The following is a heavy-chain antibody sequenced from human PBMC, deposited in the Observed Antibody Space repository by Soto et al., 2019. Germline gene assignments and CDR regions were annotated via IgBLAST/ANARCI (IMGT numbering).Heavy chain of an antibody. J-gene: IGHJ5*02. CDR1: GFSLSNAGLG. V-gene: IGHV2-26*04. Sequence: ASGPTLVNPTETLTLTCTVSGFSLSNAGLGVSWIRQPPGKALEWLAHIFSNDEKSYSTSLKSRLTISKDTSKSQVVLTMTNMDPVDTATYYCASTYSTSWYWFDPWGQGTLVTVLL. D-gene: IGHD6-13*01. CDR2: IFSNDEK. CDR3: ASTYSTSWYWFDP.